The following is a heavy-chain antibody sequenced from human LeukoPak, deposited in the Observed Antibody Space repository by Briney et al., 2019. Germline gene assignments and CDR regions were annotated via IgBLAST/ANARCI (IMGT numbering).Heavy chain of an antibody. V-gene: IGHV3-21*03. CDR2: ISSSSSYI. CDR3: ARDHVAVAGTDFDY. D-gene: IGHD6-19*01. J-gene: IGHJ4*02. CDR1: GFTFSSYS. Sequence: PGGSLRLSCAAPGFTFSSYSMNWVRQAPGKGLEWVSSISSSSSYIYYADSVKGRFTISRDNAKNSLYLQMNSLRAEDTAVYYCARDHVAVAGTDFDYWGQGTLVTVSS.